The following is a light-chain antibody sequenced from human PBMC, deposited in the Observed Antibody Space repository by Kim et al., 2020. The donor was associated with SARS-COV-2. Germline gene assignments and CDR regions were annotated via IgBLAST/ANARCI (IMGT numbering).Light chain of an antibody. J-gene: IGKJ1*01. Sequence: VSPGERATLACRADQNIGTYLAWYQQKPGQAPRFLISGASTRATGVPARFTGSGSGTEFTLTISSLQSEDFAVYHCQQYNNWPWKFGQGTKVDIK. CDR1: QNIGTY. CDR3: QQYNNWPWK. CDR2: GAS. V-gene: IGKV3-15*01.